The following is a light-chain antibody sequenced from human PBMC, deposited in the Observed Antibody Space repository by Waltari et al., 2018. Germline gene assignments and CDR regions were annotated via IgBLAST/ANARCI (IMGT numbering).Light chain of an antibody. V-gene: IGKV3-20*01. J-gene: IGKJ2*01. CDR2: GAS. Sequence: EIVLTPSPGTLSLSPGARATLSCRASQSVSSSYLAWYQQKPGQAPRLLIYGASSRATGIPDRFSGSGSGTDFTLTISRLEPEDFAVYYCQQYGSSPRYTFGQGTKLEIK. CDR3: QQYGSSPRYT. CDR1: QSVSSSY.